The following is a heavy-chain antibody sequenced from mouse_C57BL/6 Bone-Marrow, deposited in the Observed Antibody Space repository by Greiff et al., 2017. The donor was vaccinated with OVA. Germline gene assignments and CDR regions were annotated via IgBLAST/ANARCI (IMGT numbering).Heavy chain of an antibody. CDR2: IDPEDGDT. CDR3: TTSYGNPLYWYFDV. CDR1: GFNIKDYY. Sequence: EVQGVESGAELVRPGASVKLSCTASGFNIKDYYMHWVKQRPEQGLEWIGRIDPEDGDTEYAPKFQGKATMTADTSSNTAYLQLSSLTSEDTAVYYCTTSYGNPLYWYFDVWGTGTTVTVSS. J-gene: IGHJ1*03. V-gene: IGHV14-1*01. D-gene: IGHD2-1*01.